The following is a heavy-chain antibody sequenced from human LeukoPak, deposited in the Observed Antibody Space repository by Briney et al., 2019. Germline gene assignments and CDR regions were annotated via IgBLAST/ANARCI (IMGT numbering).Heavy chain of an antibody. J-gene: IGHJ4*01. V-gene: IGHV4-61*02. Sequence: SQTLSLTCTVSGGSISSGSYYWSWIRQPAGKGLEWIGRIYTSGSTNYNPSLKSRVTISVDTSKNQFSLKLSSVTAADTAVYYCASALPFQPVHWGPGNLVNVSS. CDR3: ASALPFQPVH. CDR1: GGSISSGSYY. CDR2: IYTSGST. D-gene: IGHD1-14*01.